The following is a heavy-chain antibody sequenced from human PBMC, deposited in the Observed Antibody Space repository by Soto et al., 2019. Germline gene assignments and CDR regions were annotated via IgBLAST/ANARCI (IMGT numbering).Heavy chain of an antibody. D-gene: IGHD3-22*01. CDR2: ISSSSTAI. Sequence: GGSLRLSCAASGFSFSSYSMNWVRQAPGKGLEWVSSISSSSTAIFYGDSVKGRFIISRDNAENSLYLQMNSLRAEDTAVYYCARGDYHDTSGPFSDAFDVRAQRTMVTVSS. CDR1: GFSFSSYS. CDR3: ARGDYHDTSGPFSDAFDV. V-gene: IGHV3-21*01. J-gene: IGHJ3*01.